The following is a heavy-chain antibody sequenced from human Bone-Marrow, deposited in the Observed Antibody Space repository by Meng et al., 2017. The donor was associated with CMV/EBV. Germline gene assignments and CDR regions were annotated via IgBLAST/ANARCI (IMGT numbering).Heavy chain of an antibody. Sequence: SVKVSCKASGGTSNTYTFNWVRQAPGRGLEWMGGIIPYLDEPNYAQTFQGRVTITSDRSTAAYMELSSLRSEDTAVYFCAGRGPYGRALDVWGQGTLVPVSS. D-gene: IGHD3-10*01. V-gene: IGHV1-69*10. CDR3: AGRGPYGRALDV. CDR2: IIPYLDEP. CDR1: GGTSNTYT. J-gene: IGHJ3*01.